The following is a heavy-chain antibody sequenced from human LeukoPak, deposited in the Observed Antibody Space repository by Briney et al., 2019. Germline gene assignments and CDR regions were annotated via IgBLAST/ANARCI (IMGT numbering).Heavy chain of an antibody. Sequence: PGGSLRLSCAASGFTFTTYWMAWVRQAPGKGLEWVANIQQDGGDKYYMDSVKGRFTIPRDNANNALHLQMNSLRDEDTAVYYCARVAAAVPDYWGQGTLVTVSS. D-gene: IGHD6-13*01. CDR3: ARVAAAVPDY. J-gene: IGHJ4*02. V-gene: IGHV3-7*04. CDR2: IQQDGGDK. CDR1: GFTFTTYW.